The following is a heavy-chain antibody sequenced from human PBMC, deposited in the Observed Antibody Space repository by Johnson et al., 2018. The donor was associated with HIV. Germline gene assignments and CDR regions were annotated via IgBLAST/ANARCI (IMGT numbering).Heavy chain of an antibody. CDR1: GISFSYAW. V-gene: IGHV3-30-3*01. CDR3: ASTSSGWFYAFDI. CDR2: ISYDGSNK. D-gene: IGHD6-19*01. Sequence: QVQLVESGGGLVKPGESLRLSCAASGISFSYAWMSWVRRAPGKGLEWVAVISYDGSNKYYADSVKGRFTISRDNSTSMLYLQMNSLRAEDAAVCYCASTSSGWFYAFDIWGQGTMVTVSS. J-gene: IGHJ3*02.